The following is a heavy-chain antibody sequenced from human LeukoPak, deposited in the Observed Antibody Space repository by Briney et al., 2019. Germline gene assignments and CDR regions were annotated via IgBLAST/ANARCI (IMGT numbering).Heavy chain of an antibody. CDR3: ATGSGYYRGAEYFEY. V-gene: IGHV4-4*07. D-gene: IGHD3-22*01. CDR2: VYTTGDT. CDR1: GASINIYY. J-gene: IGHJ1*01. Sequence: SETLSLTCSVSGASINIYYWRWIRQSAGKGLEYIGRVYTTGDTHYNPTLKSRLTKSAHTSKNQLYLTLSSVTAADTAVYYCATGSGYYRGAEYFEYWGQGILVTVSS.